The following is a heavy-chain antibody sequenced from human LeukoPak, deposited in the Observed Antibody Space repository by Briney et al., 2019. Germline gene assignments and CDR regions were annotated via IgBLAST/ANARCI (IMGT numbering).Heavy chain of an antibody. CDR3: ARDRIIYGDYGDAFDI. J-gene: IGHJ3*02. CDR1: GFTFSSYE. Sequence: PGGSLRLSCAASGFTFSSYEMNWVRQAPGKGLEWVSYISSSGSTIYYADSVKGRFTISRDNAKNSLYLQMNSLRAEDTAFYYCARDRIIYGDYGDAFDIWGQGTMVTVSS. CDR2: ISSSGSTI. V-gene: IGHV3-48*03. D-gene: IGHD4-17*01.